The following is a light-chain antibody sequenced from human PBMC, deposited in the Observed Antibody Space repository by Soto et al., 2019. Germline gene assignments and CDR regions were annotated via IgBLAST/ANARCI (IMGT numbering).Light chain of an antibody. CDR3: KQYETFSGT. Sequence: IRMTPSPSSSSASTGDRVTITCRASHGISNYLGWYQQKPGVAPKLLIYDASALPGGVPSRCSGSGSGTKFTLTSAILQPDDFATYYCKQYETFSGTFGPGTKVDIK. CDR1: HGISNY. CDR2: DAS. J-gene: IGKJ1*01. V-gene: IGKV1-8*01.